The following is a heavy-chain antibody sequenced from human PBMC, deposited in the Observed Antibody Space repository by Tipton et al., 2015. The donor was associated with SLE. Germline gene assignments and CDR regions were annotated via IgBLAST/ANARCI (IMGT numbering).Heavy chain of an antibody. J-gene: IGHJ6*02. CDR3: AGLYSSSWLPFGYYYYGMYV. CDR2: ITHSGST. V-gene: IGHV4-34*01. Sequence: TLSLTCAVYGGSFSGYYWSWIRQPPGKGLEWIGEITHSGSTNYNPSLKSRVTISVDTSKNQFSLKLSSVTAADTAVYYCAGLYSSSWLPFGYYYYGMYVWGQGTTVTVSS. CDR1: GGSFSGYY. D-gene: IGHD6-13*01.